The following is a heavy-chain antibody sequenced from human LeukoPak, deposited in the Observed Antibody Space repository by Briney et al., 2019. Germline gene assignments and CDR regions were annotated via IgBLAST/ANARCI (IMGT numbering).Heavy chain of an antibody. CDR2: VYYSGST. V-gene: IGHV4-61*08. D-gene: IGHD3-22*01. CDR3: ASYSYYYDSSGYFDY. Sequence: PSETLSLTCTVSGGSVNSGDYYWSWIRQPPGKGLEWIGNVYYSGSTNYNLFLKSRVTISVDTSKNQFSLKLSSVTAADTAAYYCASYSYYYDSSGYFDYWGQGTLVTVSS. CDR1: GGSVNSGDYY. J-gene: IGHJ4*02.